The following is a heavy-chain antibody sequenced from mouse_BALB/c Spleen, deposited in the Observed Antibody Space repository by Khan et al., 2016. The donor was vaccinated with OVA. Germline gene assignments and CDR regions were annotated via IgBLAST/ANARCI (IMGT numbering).Heavy chain of an antibody. CDR1: GFTFSDYY. V-gene: IGHV5-12*01. CDR2: ISYGDGNI. J-gene: IGHJ3*01. D-gene: IGHD2-4*01. CDR3: VRHDYDGIAY. Sequence: EVELVESGGGLVQPGESLKLSCAATGFTFSDYYMYWVRQTPERRLEWVAYISYGDGNIYYLDTVKGRFTISRDNAKNTLYLQMSRLKSADTAMYYCVRHDYDGIAYWGQGTLVTVSA.